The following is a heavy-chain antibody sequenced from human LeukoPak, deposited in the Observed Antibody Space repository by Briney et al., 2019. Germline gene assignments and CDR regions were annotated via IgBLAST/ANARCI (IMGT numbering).Heavy chain of an antibody. Sequence: GASVKVSCKTSGYSFTDYYMHRVRQAPGQGLECMGWINPNSGGTSSAQKFQGRVTMTKDTSITSVYMEVNWLTSDATAMYYCAKADRLHGGPYLIGPWGQGTLVTVSA. V-gene: IGHV1-2*02. CDR2: INPNSGGT. CDR3: AKADRLHGGPYLIGP. D-gene: IGHD3-16*01. CDR1: GYSFTDYY. J-gene: IGHJ5*02.